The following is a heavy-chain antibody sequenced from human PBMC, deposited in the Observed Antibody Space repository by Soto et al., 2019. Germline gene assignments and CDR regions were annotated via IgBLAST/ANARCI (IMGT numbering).Heavy chain of an antibody. CDR1: GFTFMNHA. Sequence: PGGSLRLSCVGSGFTFMNHAMNWVRQAPGKGLEWVTGITGNGETTNYADSVKGRFTISRDNSKNTLYLQMNSLRAEDTAVYYCAKVDCGSSGCRLIDYWGQGTLVTVSS. CDR2: ITGNGETT. D-gene: IGHD2-2*01. J-gene: IGHJ4*02. V-gene: IGHV3-23*01. CDR3: AKVDCGSSGCRLIDY.